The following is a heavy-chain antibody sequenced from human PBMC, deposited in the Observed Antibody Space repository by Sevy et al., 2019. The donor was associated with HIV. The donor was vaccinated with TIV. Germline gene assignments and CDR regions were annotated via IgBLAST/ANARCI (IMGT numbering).Heavy chain of an antibody. CDR3: VGPKLTYTSGWLSLDY. J-gene: IGHJ4*02. CDR2: INYSGIT. CDR1: GASISSSGYY. D-gene: IGHD6-25*01. Sequence: SETLSLTCTVSGASISSSGYYWGWIRQPPGKGLEWIASINYSGITFYNPSLKSRVTISADTSNNQFSLRLSSVTAADSSIYFCVGPKLTYTSGWLSLDYWGQGTVVTVSS. V-gene: IGHV4-39*01.